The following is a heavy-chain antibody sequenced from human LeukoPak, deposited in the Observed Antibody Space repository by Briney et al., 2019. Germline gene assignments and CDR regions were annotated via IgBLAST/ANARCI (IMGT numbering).Heavy chain of an antibody. CDR2: IYYSGST. CDR1: GGSISSSSYY. D-gene: IGHD3-10*01. V-gene: IGHV4-39*01. Sequence: PSETLSLTCTVSGGSISSSSYYWGWIRQPPGKGLEWIGSIYYSGSTYYNPSLKSRVTISVDTSKNQFSLKLSSVTAADTAVYYCARHVVTMVRGVEGYFDYWGQGTLVTVSS. CDR3: ARHVVTMVRGVEGYFDY. J-gene: IGHJ4*02.